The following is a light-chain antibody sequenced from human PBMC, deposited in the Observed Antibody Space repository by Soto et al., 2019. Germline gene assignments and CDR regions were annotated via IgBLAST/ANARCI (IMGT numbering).Light chain of an antibody. V-gene: IGKV3-20*01. J-gene: IGKJ1*01. CDR1: QSVSSSY. CDR2: GAS. CDR3: QQYGSLPPT. Sequence: EIVLTQSPGTLSLSPGERATLSCRASQSVSSSYLAWYQQKPGQAPRLLIYGASSRATGTPDRFSGSGSGTDFTLTISRLEPEDFAVYHCQQYGSLPPTFGQGTKV.